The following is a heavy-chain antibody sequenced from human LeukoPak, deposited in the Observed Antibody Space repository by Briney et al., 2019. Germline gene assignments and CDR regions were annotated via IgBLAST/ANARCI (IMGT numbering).Heavy chain of an antibody. Sequence: PSETLSLTCTVSGGSISSNSYYWGWIRQPPGKGLEWVGTVYYTGSTYYNPSLKSRVTISVDASKNQFSLKLSSVTAADTAVYYCASLVDSSGYYGLPYYMDVWGKGTTVTVSS. CDR1: GGSISSNSYY. D-gene: IGHD3-22*01. CDR2: VYYTGST. J-gene: IGHJ6*03. CDR3: ASLVDSSGYYGLPYYMDV. V-gene: IGHV4-39*07.